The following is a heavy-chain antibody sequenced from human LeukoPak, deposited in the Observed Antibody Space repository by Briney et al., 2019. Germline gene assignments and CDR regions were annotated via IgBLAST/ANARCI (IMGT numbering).Heavy chain of an antibody. CDR1: GFTFDDYV. CDR3: ARAGSSWYDY. J-gene: IGHJ4*02. CDR2: INTDGSST. D-gene: IGHD6-13*01. V-gene: IGHV3-74*01. Sequence: PGGSLRLSCAASGFTFDDYVMHWVRQAPGKGLVWVSRINTDGSSTSYADSVKGRFTISRDNAKNTLYLQMNSLRAEDTAVYYCARAGSSWYDYWGQGTLVTVSS.